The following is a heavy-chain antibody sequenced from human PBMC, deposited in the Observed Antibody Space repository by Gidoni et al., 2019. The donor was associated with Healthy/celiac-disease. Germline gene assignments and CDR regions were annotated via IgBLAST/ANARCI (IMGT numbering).Heavy chain of an antibody. V-gene: IGHV3-23*01. CDR3: AKIAGYSYGYVGDAFDI. Sequence: EVQLLESGGGLVQPGGSLRLSCAASGFTFSSYAMSWVRQAPGKGLEWVSAISGSGGSTYYADSVKGRFTISRDNSKNTLYLQMNSLRAEDTAVYYCAKIAGYSYGYVGDAFDIWGQGTMVTVSS. CDR1: GFTFSSYA. J-gene: IGHJ3*02. CDR2: ISGSGGST. D-gene: IGHD5-18*01.